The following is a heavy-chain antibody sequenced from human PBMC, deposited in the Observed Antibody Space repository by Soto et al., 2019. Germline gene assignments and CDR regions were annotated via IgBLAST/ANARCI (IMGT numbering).Heavy chain of an antibody. D-gene: IGHD3-22*01. CDR2: IYYSGST. J-gene: IGHJ4*02. Sequence: ASETLSLTCTVSGGSISSYYWSWIRQPPGKGLEWIGYIYYSGSTNYNPSLKSRVTISVDTSKNQFSLKLSSVTAADTAVYYCAITSGYYPGRFDYWGQGTRVTVSS. CDR1: GGSISSYY. CDR3: AITSGYYPGRFDY. V-gene: IGHV4-59*01.